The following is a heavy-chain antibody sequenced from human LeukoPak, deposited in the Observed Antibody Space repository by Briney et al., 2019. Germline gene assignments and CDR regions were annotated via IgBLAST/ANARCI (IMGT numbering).Heavy chain of an antibody. J-gene: IGHJ5*02. CDR2: IYDSGST. Sequence: TSETLSLTCVVSGASISGSGYYWGWIRQPPGKGLEWIGNIYDSGSTYYNASLQSRVTISIDTSKNQFSLKLSSVTAADTAVYYCARVEDSGYDYRGRFDPWGQGTLVTVSS. V-gene: IGHV4-39*07. CDR1: GASISGSGYY. D-gene: IGHD5-12*01. CDR3: ARVEDSGYDYRGRFDP.